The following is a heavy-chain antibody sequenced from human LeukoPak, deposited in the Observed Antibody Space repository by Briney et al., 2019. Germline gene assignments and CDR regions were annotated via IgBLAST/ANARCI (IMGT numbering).Heavy chain of an antibody. V-gene: IGHV3-66*01. J-gene: IGHJ4*02. CDR3: ARDYSSGWYYFDY. Sequence: GGSPRLSCAASGFTVSSNYMSWVRQAPGKGLEWVSVIYSGGSTYYADSVKGRFTISRDNSKNTLYLQMNSLRAEDTVVYYCARDYSSGWYYFDYWGQGTLVTVSS. CDR2: IYSGGST. CDR1: GFTVSSNY. D-gene: IGHD6-19*01.